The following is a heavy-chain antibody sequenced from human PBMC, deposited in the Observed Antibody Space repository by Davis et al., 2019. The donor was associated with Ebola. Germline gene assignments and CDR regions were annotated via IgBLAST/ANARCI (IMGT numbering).Heavy chain of an antibody. CDR2: IDHSGNT. J-gene: IGHJ4*02. D-gene: IGHD2-21*02. CDR1: GGSIRTNW. V-gene: IGHV4-4*02. Sequence: GSLRLSCAVSGGSIRTNWWSWVRQSPGKGLEWIGEIDHSGNTNYNPSLKSRVTISVDKSKNQFSLNLNSVTAADTAVYYCGRVCGNGCSGIDYWGQGTLVTVSS. CDR3: GRVCGNGCSGIDY.